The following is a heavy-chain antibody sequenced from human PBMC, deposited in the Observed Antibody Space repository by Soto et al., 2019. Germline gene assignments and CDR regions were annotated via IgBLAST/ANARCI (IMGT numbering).Heavy chain of an antibody. CDR1: GGSISSGGYY. CDR2: IYYSGTT. CDR3: ARDGGYCSDTSCPNWFDP. D-gene: IGHD2-2*03. J-gene: IGHJ5*02. V-gene: IGHV4-31*03. Sequence: QVQLQESGPGLVKPSQTLSLTCTVSGGSISSGGYYWSWIRQHPGKGLEWIGYIYYSGTTYYNPPRKSRVAISIDTSKNRFSLKLSSVTAADTAMYYCARDGGYCSDTSCPNWFDPWGQGTLVTVSS.